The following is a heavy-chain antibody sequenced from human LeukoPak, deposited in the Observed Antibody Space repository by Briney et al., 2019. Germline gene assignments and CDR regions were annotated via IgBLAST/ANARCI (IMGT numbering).Heavy chain of an antibody. CDR2: IRGSGGRT. CDR1: GFTFSSYA. CDR3: AKSPYYYDSSGLDY. V-gene: IGHV3-23*01. J-gene: IGHJ4*02. D-gene: IGHD3-22*01. Sequence: GGSLRLSCAASGFTFSSYAMSWVRQAPGKGLEWVSGIRGSGGRTDYADSVKGRFIISRDNSKNTLYLQMNSLRAEDTAVYYCAKSPYYYDSSGLDYWGQGTLVTVSS.